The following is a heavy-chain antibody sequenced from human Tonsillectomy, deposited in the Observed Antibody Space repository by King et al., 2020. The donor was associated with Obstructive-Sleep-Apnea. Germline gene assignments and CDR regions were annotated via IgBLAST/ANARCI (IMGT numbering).Heavy chain of an antibody. V-gene: IGHV5-51*01. CDR1: GYRFTSYW. CDR2: IYPGDSDT. Sequence: EVQLVESGAEVKKPGESLKISCKGSGYRFTSYWIAWVRQMPGKGLEWMGIIYPGDSDTRYSQSFQGQVTISADKSISTAYLRWRSLKASDTAMHYCARQGPSDSFSYFDYWGQGTLVTVSS. D-gene: IGHD3-3*01. CDR3: ARQGPSDSFSYFDY. J-gene: IGHJ4*02.